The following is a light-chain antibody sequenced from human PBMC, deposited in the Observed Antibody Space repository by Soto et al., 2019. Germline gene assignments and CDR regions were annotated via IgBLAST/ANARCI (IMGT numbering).Light chain of an antibody. CDR1: QSIGDL. CDR2: KAS. J-gene: IGKJ5*01. CDR3: QQRHMWPIT. V-gene: IGKV1-5*03. Sequence: DIQMTQSPSTLSASVEDRVTITCRASQSIGDLLAWYQQKPGEAPKLLIYKASTLKSGVPSRFSGSGSGTDFTLTISSLEPEDSAVYYCQQRHMWPITFGQGTRLEIK.